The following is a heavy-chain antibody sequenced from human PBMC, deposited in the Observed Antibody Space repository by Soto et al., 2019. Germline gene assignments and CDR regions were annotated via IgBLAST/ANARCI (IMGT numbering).Heavy chain of an antibody. V-gene: IGHV5-51*01. CDR1: GYSFTSYW. Sequence: PGESLKISCKGSGYSFTSYWIGWVRQMPGKGLEWMGIIYPGDSDTRYSPSFQGQITISADKPISTAYLQWSSLKASDTAMYYGARLTYFFDSSCPPTSTDYWCPGLRVTLSS. D-gene: IGHD3-22*01. J-gene: IGHJ4*02. CDR2: IYPGDSDT. CDR3: ARLTYFFDSSCPPTSTDY.